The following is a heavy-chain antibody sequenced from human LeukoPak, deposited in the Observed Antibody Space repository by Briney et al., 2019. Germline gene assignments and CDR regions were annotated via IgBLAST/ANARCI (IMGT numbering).Heavy chain of an antibody. CDR1: GGTFSSYA. Sequence: SVKVSCKASGGTFSSYAISWVRQAPGQGLEWMGRIIPILGIANYAQKFQGRVTITADKSTSTAYMELSSLRSKDTAVYYCARVGLGMDVWGQGTTVTVSS. J-gene: IGHJ6*02. CDR2: IIPILGIA. V-gene: IGHV1-69*04. CDR3: ARVGLGMDV.